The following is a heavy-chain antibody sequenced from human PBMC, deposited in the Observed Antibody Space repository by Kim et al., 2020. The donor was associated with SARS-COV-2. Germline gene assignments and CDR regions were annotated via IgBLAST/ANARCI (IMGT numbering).Heavy chain of an antibody. CDR2: ISYDGSNK. J-gene: IGHJ4*01. V-gene: IGHV3-30*18. CDR1: GFTFSSYG. CDR3: AKGDGMWELLRGFDY. Sequence: GGSLRLSCAASGFTFSSYGMHWVRQAPGKGLEWVAVISYDGSNKYYADSVKGRFTISRDNSKNTLYLQMNSLRAEDTAVYYCAKGDGMWELLRGFDYWG. D-gene: IGHD1-26*01.